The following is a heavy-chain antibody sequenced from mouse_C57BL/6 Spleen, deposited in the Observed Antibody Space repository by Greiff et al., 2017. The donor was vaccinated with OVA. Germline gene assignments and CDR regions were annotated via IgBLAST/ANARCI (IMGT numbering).Heavy chain of an antibody. CDR3: ARLMTTAPESC. CDR1: GYTFTSYW. Sequence: QVQLKQPGAELVRPGSSVKLSCKASGYTFTSYWMHWVKQRPIQGLEWIGNIDPSDSETHYNQKFKDKATLTVDKSSSTAYMQLSSLTSEDDAVDDCARLMTTAPESCWGQGTLVTVSA. D-gene: IGHD1-2*01. CDR2: IDPSDSET. V-gene: IGHV1-52*01. J-gene: IGHJ3*01.